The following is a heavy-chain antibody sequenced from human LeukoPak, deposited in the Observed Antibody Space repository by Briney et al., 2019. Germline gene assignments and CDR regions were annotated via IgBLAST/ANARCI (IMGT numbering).Heavy chain of an antibody. CDR1: GDSVSNNIIA. J-gene: IGHJ4*02. D-gene: IGHD6-19*01. CDR2: TLYRSKWYN. V-gene: IGHV6-1*01. CDR3: AREVAGTYAFDY. Sequence: SQTLSLTCAISGDSVSNNIIAWNWIRQSPSRGLEWLGRTLYRSKWYNDYAVSVKSRITINPDTFKNQFSLQLNFVTPEDTAEYYCAREVAGTYAFDYWGQGTLVTVSS.